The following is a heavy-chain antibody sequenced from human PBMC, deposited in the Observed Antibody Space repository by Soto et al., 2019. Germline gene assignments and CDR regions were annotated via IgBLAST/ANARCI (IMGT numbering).Heavy chain of an antibody. D-gene: IGHD6-19*01. Sequence: ASVKVSCKASGYTFTSYGISWVRQAPGQGLEWMGWISAYNGNTNYAQKLQGRVTMTTDTSTSTAYMELRSLTAADTAVYYCARVHVMVVAGSTFDYWGHGTLLTVSS. CDR2: ISAYNGNT. CDR3: ARVHVMVVAGSTFDY. CDR1: GYTFTSYG. J-gene: IGHJ4*01. V-gene: IGHV1-18*04.